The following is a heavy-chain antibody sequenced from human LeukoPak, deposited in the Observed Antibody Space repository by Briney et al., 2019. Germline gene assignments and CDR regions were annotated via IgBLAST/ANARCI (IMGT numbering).Heavy chain of an antibody. J-gene: IGHJ1*01. CDR2: INPNSGGT. D-gene: IGHD2-2*01. Sequence: ASVKVSCKASGYTFTGYYMHWVRQAPGQGLEWMGWINPNSGGTNYAQKFQGRVTMTRDTSISTAYMELSRLRSDDTAVYYCAREVGYCSSTSCYGYFQHWGQGTLVTVSS. CDR3: AREVGYCSSTSCYGYFQH. CDR1: GYTFTGYY. V-gene: IGHV1-2*02.